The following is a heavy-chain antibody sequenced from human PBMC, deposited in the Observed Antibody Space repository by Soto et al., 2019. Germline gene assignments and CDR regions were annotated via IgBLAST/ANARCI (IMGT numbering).Heavy chain of an antibody. V-gene: IGHV3-30*18. Sequence: PGGSLRLSCAASGFTFSNYGMHWVRQAPGNGLEWVAVISRDGSVRYYADSVKGRFTISRDNSKNTLYLQVNNLRAEDTAVYYCAKEYCGGHCSSDYFDYWGQGT. J-gene: IGHJ4*02. CDR2: ISRDGSVR. CDR3: AKEYCGGHCSSDYFDY. CDR1: GFTFSNYG. D-gene: IGHD2-21*01.